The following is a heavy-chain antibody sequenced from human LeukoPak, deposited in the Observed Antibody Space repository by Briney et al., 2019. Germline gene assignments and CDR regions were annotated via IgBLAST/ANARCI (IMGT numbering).Heavy chain of an antibody. CDR1: GYTFTSYG. J-gene: IGHJ5*02. CDR2: ISAYNGNT. CDR3: ARDLRDLSVVVVAATGGNWFDP. V-gene: IGHV1-18*01. Sequence: VASVKVSCKASGYTFTSYGISWVRQAPGQGLEWMGWISAYNGNTNYAQKLQGRVTMTTDTSTSTAYMELRSLRSDDTAVYYCARDLRDLSVVVVAATGGNWFDPWGQGTLVTVSS. D-gene: IGHD2-15*01.